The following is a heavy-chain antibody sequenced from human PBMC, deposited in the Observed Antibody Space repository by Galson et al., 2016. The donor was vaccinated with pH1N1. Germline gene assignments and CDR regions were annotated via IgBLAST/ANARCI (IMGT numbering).Heavy chain of an antibody. CDR1: GFPFSHFG. Sequence: SLRLSCATSGFPFSHFGMHWVRQAPGKGLEWVANINQDGSVQYYVDSVKGRFTISRDNAKNSLYLQMDTLRAEDTAVYYCARAIAQVDSYWGQGTLVTVSS. D-gene: IGHD2-21*01. V-gene: IGHV3-7*01. CDR2: INQDGSVQ. CDR3: ARAIAQVDSY. J-gene: IGHJ4*02.